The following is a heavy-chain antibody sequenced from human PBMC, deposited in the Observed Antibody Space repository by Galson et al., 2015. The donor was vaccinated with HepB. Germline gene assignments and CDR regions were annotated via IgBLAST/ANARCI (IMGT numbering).Heavy chain of an antibody. J-gene: IGHJ5*02. CDR1: GGSISSGGYY. CDR3: ARAGVDIVVVPAAENWFDP. V-gene: IGHV4-31*03. CDR2: IYYSGST. Sequence: TLSLTCTVSGGSISSGGYYWSWIRQHPGKGLEWIGYIYYSGSTYYNPSLKSRVTISVDTSKNQFSLKLSSVTAADTAVYYCARAGVDIVVVPAAENWFDPWGQGTLVTVSS. D-gene: IGHD2-2*01.